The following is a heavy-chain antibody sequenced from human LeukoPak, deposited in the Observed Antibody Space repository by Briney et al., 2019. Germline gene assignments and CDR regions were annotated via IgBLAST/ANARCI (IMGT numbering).Heavy chain of an antibody. CDR1: GFTFSSYA. CDR2: IGASGGST. CDR3: ANYRQSITAAGNSREFADY. V-gene: IGHV3-23*01. J-gene: IGHJ4*02. Sequence: GGSLRLSCAASGFTFSSYAMSWVRQAPGKGLEWVSGIGASGGSTYYAGSVKGRFTISRDNSKNTLYLQMNSLRAEDTAVYYCANYRQSITAAGNSREFADYWGQGTLVTVSS. D-gene: IGHD6-13*01.